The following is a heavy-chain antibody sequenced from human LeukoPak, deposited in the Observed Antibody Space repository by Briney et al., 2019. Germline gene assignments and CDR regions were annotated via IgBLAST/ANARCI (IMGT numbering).Heavy chain of an antibody. J-gene: IGHJ3*01. V-gene: IGHV1-2*02. CDR3: ARTFYDTLDSDAFDF. Sequence: GASVKVSCKASGYTFTGYYMHWVRQAPGQGLEWMGWINPNSGGTNYAQKFQVRVTMTRDTSISTAYMELSRLRSDDTAVYYCARTFYDTLDSDAFDFWGQGTMVIVSS. D-gene: IGHD2/OR15-2a*01. CDR1: GYTFTGYY. CDR2: INPNSGGT.